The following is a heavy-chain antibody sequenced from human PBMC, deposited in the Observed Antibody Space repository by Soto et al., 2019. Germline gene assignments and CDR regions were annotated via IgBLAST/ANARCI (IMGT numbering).Heavy chain of an antibody. CDR1: GFTFDDYG. J-gene: IGHJ6*02. D-gene: IGHD4-17*01. CDR2: INWNGGST. CDR3: ARGGDYGDYSTPYYYYGMDV. V-gene: IGHV3-20*04. Sequence: GGSLRLSCAASGFTFDDYGMSWVRQAPGKGLEWVSGINWNGGSTGYADSVKGRFTISRDNAKNSLYLQMNSLRAEDTALYYCARGGDYGDYSTPYYYYGMDVWGQGTTVTVSS.